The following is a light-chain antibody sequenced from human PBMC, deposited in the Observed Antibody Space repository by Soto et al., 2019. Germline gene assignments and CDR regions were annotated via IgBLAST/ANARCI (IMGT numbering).Light chain of an antibody. CDR1: SSDVGSYNL. CDR3: CSYAGSSTWV. CDR2: EGI. V-gene: IGLV2-23*01. J-gene: IGLJ3*02. Sequence: QSALTQPASVSGSPGQSITISCTGTSSDVGSYNLVSWYQQHPGKAPKLLIYEGIKRPSGVSNRFSGSKSGNTSSLTISGLQAEDEADYSCCSYAGSSTWVFGGVTKLTVL.